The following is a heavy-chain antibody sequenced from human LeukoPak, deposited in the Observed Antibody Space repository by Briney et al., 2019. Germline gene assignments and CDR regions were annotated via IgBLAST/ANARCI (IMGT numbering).Heavy chain of an antibody. J-gene: IGHJ4*02. CDR2: ISSSSSYI. Sequence: GGSLRLSCAASGFTFSSYSMNWVRQAPGKGLEWVSSISSSSSYIYYADSVKGRFTISRDNAKNSLYLQMNSLRAEDTAVYYCARDSYIPAADVRYFDYWGPGNPGHRLL. D-gene: IGHD2-2*01. CDR1: GFTFSSYS. CDR3: ARDSYIPAADVRYFDY. V-gene: IGHV3-21*01.